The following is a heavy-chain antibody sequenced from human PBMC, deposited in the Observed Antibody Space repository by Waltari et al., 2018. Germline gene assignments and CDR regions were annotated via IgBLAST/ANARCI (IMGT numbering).Heavy chain of an antibody. CDR2: ISSSSSYI. Sequence: QVQLQESGPGLVKPSQTLSLTCTVSGGSISSGGYYWSWIRQAPGKGLEWVSSISSSSSYIYYADSVKGRFTISRDNAKNSLYLQMNSLRAEDTAVYYCARDLGGGSPDGADYWGQGTLVTVSS. CDR3: ARDLGGGSPDGADY. CDR1: GGSISSGGYY. D-gene: IGHD2-15*01. J-gene: IGHJ4*02. V-gene: IGHV3-11*06.